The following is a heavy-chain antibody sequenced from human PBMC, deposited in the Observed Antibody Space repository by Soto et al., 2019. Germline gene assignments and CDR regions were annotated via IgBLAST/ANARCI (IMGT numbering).Heavy chain of an antibody. Sequence: QVQLVQSGAEVKKPGSSVKVSCKASGGTFSSYAISWVRQAPGLGLEWMGGIIPIFGTANYAQKFQGRVTITADKSTSTAYMQLSSLRSEDTAVYYCAREGSSGWYEGRVYRNFDYWGQGTLVTVSS. CDR3: AREGSSGWYEGRVYRNFDY. CDR2: IIPIFGTA. V-gene: IGHV1-69*06. D-gene: IGHD6-19*01. J-gene: IGHJ4*02. CDR1: GGTFSSYA.